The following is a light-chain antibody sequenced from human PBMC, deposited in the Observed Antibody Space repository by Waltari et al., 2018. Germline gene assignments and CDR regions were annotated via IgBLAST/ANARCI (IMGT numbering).Light chain of an antibody. Sequence: QSALTQPASVSGSPGQSITIFCTGTKSAVGFYNSVSWYQQHPGKAPKVIIYDVSQRPSGISNRFSGSKSGNTASLTISGLQADDEADYYCKSYTGTGSWVFGGGTKLTVL. CDR1: KSAVGFYNS. CDR2: DVS. CDR3: KSYTGTGSWV. V-gene: IGLV2-14*03. J-gene: IGLJ3*02.